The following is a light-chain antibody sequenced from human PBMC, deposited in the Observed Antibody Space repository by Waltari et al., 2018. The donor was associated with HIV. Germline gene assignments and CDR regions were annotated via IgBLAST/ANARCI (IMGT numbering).Light chain of an antibody. Sequence: QSVLTQPPSVSGAPGQRVTISCTGSSSNIGACARFDVHWYQQLPGTAPKLLIYGNNNRPSGVPDRFSGSKSGASASLAITGLQAEDEADYYCQSYDTSLSGSVFGGGTKLTVL. V-gene: IGLV1-40*01. CDR3: QSYDTSLSGSV. J-gene: IGLJ3*02. CDR2: GNN. CDR1: SSNIGACARFD.